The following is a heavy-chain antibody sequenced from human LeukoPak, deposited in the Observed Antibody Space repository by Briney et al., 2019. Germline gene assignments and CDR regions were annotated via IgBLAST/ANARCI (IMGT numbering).Heavy chain of an antibody. J-gene: IGHJ4*02. CDR2: VLYSGST. D-gene: IGHD3-10*01. CDR3: ARVESNYGLCYFDY. Sequence: RPSETLSLTCTVSGGSISGYYWSWIRQPPGKGLEWIGYVLYSGSTNYNPSLKSRVTISVDMSGNQFSLKLSSVTAADTAVYYCARVESNYGLCYFDYWGQGTLVTVSS. CDR1: GGSISGYY. V-gene: IGHV4-59*01.